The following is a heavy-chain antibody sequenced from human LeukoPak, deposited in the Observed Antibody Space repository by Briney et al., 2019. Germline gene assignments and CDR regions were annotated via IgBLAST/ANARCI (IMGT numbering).Heavy chain of an antibody. Sequence: PGGSLRLSCAASGFTFSNYWMHWVRQAPGKGLVWVSRISSDESSTTYADSVKGRFTISRDNAKNTLYLKMNSLRAEDTAVYYCARDKGDYHSSGSLFVFGGQGTLVTVSS. CDR3: ARDKGDYHSSGSLFVF. D-gene: IGHD3-22*01. CDR2: ISSDESST. CDR1: GFTFSNYW. J-gene: IGHJ4*02. V-gene: IGHV3-74*01.